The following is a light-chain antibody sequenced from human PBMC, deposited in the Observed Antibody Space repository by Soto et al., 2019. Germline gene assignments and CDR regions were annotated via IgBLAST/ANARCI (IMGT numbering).Light chain of an antibody. J-gene: IGKJ5*01. CDR3: QQRSNWPIT. CDR2: DAS. CDR1: ESVSTY. Sequence: EIVLTQSPATLSLSPGERATLSCRASESVSTYLAWYQQERGQAPRVLIYDASNRAPGIPARFSGSGSGTDFTLTISSLEPEDFAVYYCQQRSNWPITFGQGTRLEIK. V-gene: IGKV3-11*01.